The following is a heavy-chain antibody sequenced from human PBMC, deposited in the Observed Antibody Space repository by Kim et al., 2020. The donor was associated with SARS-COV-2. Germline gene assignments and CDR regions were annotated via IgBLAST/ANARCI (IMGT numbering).Heavy chain of an antibody. J-gene: IGHJ4*02. D-gene: IGHD3-22*01. CDR1: GGSISSSSYY. CDR2: IYYSGST. Sequence: SETLSLTCTVSGGSISSSSYYWGWIRQPPGKGLEWIGSIYYSGSTYYNPSLKSRVTISVDTSKNQFSLKLSSVIAADTAVYYCARQAMYYDSSGTGDYWGQGTLVTVSS. CDR3: ARQAMYYDSSGTGDY. V-gene: IGHV4-39*01.